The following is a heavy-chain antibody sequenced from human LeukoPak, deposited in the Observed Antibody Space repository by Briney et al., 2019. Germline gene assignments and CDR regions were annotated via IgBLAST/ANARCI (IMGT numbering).Heavy chain of an antibody. CDR2: INPSGGST. J-gene: IGHJ4*02. CDR1: GYTFTSYY. V-gene: IGHV1-46*01. Sequence: GASVKVSCKASGYTFTSYYMHWVRQAPGQGLEWMGIINPSGGSTSYAQKFQGRVTMTRDTSTSTVYMGLSSLRSEDTAGYYCARDPGITGISRSRTYYFDYWGQGTLVTVSS. CDR3: ARDPGITGISRSRTYYFDY. D-gene: IGHD1-20*01.